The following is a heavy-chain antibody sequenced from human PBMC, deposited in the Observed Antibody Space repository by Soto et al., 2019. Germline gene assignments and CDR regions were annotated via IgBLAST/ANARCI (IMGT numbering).Heavy chain of an antibody. CDR1: GFTFSDYS. V-gene: IGHV3-21*02. CDR2: ISTSSTYI. D-gene: IGHD2-15*01. CDR3: ARVRGGGTFDAFDI. J-gene: IGHJ3*02. Sequence: EVQLVESGGGLVKAGGSLRLSCAASGFTFSDYSMNWVRQAPGKGLEWVSSISTSSTYINYADSVKGRFTISRDNAKNSLYLQMNSLRAEDTAVYYCARVRGGGTFDAFDIWGQGTIVTVSS.